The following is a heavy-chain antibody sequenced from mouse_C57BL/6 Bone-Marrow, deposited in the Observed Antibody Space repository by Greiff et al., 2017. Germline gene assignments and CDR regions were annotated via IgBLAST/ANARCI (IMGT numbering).Heavy chain of an antibody. D-gene: IGHD2-1*01. CDR2: IRNKANGYTT. Sequence: DVQLVESGGGLVQPGGSLSLSCAASGFTFTDYYMSWVRQPPGKALEWLGFIRNKANGYTTEYSASVKGRFTISSDNSQSILYLQMNALRAEDSATYYCARWGGNFYFDYWGQGTTLTVSS. V-gene: IGHV7-3*01. CDR3: ARWGGNFYFDY. J-gene: IGHJ2*01. CDR1: GFTFTDYY.